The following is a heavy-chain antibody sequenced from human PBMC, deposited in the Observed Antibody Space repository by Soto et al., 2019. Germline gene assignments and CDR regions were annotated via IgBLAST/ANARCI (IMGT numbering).Heavy chain of an antibody. Sequence: EVQLVESGGGLVQPGGSLRLSCAASEFTFSRYWMSWVRQAPGKGLEWVANINLDGSEKNYVDSVKGRFTISRDNAKNSLYLQMNSLRAEDTAVYYCARETPEGVIIDYWGQGTLVTVSS. J-gene: IGHJ4*02. CDR3: ARETPEGVIIDY. V-gene: IGHV3-7*01. D-gene: IGHD3-16*02. CDR2: INLDGSEK. CDR1: EFTFSRYW.